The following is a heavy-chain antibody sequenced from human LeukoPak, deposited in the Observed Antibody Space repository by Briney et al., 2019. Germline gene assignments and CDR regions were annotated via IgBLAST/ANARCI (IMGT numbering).Heavy chain of an antibody. CDR3: AKGGARGYSYGYADY. J-gene: IGHJ4*02. D-gene: IGHD5-18*01. CDR2: ISNSGGST. V-gene: IGHV3-23*01. CDR1: GFTFSSCA. Sequence: GSLRLSCAASGFTFSSCAMSWVRQAPGKGLEWVSAISNSGGSTHYADSVKGRFTISRDNSKNTLYLQMNSLRAEDTAVYYCAKGGARGYSYGYADYWGQGTLVTVSS.